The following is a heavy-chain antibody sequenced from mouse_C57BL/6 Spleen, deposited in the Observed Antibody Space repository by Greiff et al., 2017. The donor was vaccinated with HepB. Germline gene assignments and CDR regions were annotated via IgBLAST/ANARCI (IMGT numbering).Heavy chain of an antibody. Sequence: DVKLVESGGGLVKPGGSLKLSCAASGFTFSSYAMSWVRQTPEKRLEWVATISDGGSYTYYPDNVKGRFTISRDNAKNNLYLQMSHLKSEDTAMYYCASYYDYDEIAYWGQGTLVTVSA. J-gene: IGHJ3*01. V-gene: IGHV5-4*03. CDR3: ASYYDYDEIAY. CDR2: ISDGGSYT. CDR1: GFTFSSYA. D-gene: IGHD2-4*01.